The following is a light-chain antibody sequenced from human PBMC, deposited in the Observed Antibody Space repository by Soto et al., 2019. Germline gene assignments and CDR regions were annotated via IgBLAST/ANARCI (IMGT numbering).Light chain of an antibody. Sequence: DIQLTQSPASLSASVGDRVSITCRTRQTISTFLNWYHHRPGQAPKLLIYAISNLQSGVPSRFSGGGAGTEFTLTISSLQPEDFGAYSCQQTYNLPPTFGGGTMVQIK. J-gene: IGKJ4*01. CDR1: QTISTF. CDR3: QQTYNLPPT. V-gene: IGKV1-39*01. CDR2: AIS.